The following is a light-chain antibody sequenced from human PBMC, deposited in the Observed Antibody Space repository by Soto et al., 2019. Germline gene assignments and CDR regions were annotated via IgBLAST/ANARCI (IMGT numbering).Light chain of an antibody. V-gene: IGKV3-11*01. J-gene: IGKJ5*01. CDR3: QQRSNWPPIP. CDR1: QSVSSY. Sequence: EIVLTQPPATLSLFPGERATLSCRASQSVSSYLAWYQQKPGQAPRLLIYDASNRATGIPARFSGSGSGTDFTLTICSLEPEDFAVYYCQQRSNWPPIPFGQGTRLEI. CDR2: DAS.